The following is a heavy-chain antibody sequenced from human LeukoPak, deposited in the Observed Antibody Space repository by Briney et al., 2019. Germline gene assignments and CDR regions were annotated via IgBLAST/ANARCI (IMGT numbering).Heavy chain of an antibody. D-gene: IGHD6-13*01. CDR3: AKTRPLDSSSWSHGDY. V-gene: IGHV3-23*01. Sequence: GGSLRLSCAASGFTFSSYGMHRVRQAPGKGLEWVSAISGSGDSTYYGDSVKGRFTISRDNSKNTLYLQMNSLRAEDTAVYYCAKTRPLDSSSWSHGDYWGQGTLVTVSS. CDR2: ISGSGDST. CDR1: GFTFSSYG. J-gene: IGHJ4*02.